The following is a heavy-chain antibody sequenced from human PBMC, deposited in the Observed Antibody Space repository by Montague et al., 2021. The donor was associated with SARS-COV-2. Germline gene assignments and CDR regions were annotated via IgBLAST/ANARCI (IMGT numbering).Heavy chain of an antibody. V-gene: IGHV4-61*02. J-gene: IGHJ5*02. CDR3: ARAGGIVEATMISHWFDP. Sequence: TLSLTCTVSGGSISSGSYYWSWIRQPAGKGLEWIGRIYTSGSTNYNPSLKSRVTLSVDTSKNQFSLKLSSVTAADTAVYYCARAGGIVEATMISHWFDPWGQGTLVTVSS. CDR2: IYTSGST. D-gene: IGHD1-26*01. CDR1: GGSISSGSYY.